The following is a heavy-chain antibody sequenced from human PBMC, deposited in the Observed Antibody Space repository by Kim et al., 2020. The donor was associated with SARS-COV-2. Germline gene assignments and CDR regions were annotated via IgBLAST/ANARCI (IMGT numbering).Heavy chain of an antibody. CDR1: GDSVSRSAW. CDR2: ISNSGTK. J-gene: IGHJ4*02. Sequence: SETLSLTFAVSGDSVSRSAWWSWVRQPPGKGLEWIGEISNSGTKNVNPSLKSRVTMSQDRSQNQFSLKLTSVTAADTAIYYCARNFHSGGWYFDYWGQGTLVTVSS. D-gene: IGHD6-19*01. CDR3: ARNFHSGGWYFDY. V-gene: IGHV4-4*02.